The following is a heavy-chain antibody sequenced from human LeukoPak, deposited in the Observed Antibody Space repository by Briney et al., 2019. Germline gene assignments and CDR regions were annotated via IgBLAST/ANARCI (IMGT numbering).Heavy chain of an antibody. V-gene: IGHV3-7*01. CDR2: IWKDGSEK. CDR3: ARDRSSSSHYYYYYYMDV. D-gene: IGHD6-6*01. Sequence: GGSLRLSCAASGFTFSSYWMSWVRQAPGKGLEWVANIWKDGSEKNYVDSVKGRFTIFRDNAKNSLSLQMNSLRADDTAVYYCARDRSSSSHYYYYYYMDVWGKGTTVTVSS. J-gene: IGHJ6*03. CDR1: GFTFSSYW.